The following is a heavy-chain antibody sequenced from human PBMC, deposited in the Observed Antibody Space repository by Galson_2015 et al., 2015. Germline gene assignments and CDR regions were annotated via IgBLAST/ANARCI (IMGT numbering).Heavy chain of an antibody. J-gene: IGHJ5*02. V-gene: IGHV4-39*01. Sequence: SETLSLTCTVSGDSIRGSTYYWGWIRQPPGEGLEWIGTIYYSGKTYYSPSLKSRVAISVDTSTSQFSLRLSSVTAADTAVYYCARQLISYYSFWSGDFKQEPRYNWFDPWGQGTLVTVSS. D-gene: IGHD3-3*01. CDR3: ARQLISYYSFWSGDFKQEPRYNWFDP. CDR1: GDSIRGSTYY. CDR2: IYYSGKT.